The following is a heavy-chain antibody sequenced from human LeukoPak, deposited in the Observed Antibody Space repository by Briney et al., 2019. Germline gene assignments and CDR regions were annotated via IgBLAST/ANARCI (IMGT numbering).Heavy chain of an antibody. Sequence: GGSLRLSCAASGFTFSSYSMNWVRQAPGKGLEWVSSISSSSSYIYYADSVKGRFTISRDNAKNSLYLQMNSLRAEDTAVYYCARVDTATVTSAFDIWGQGTMVTVSS. CDR2: ISSSSSYI. CDR3: ARVDTATVTSAFDI. V-gene: IGHV3-21*01. CDR1: GFTFSSYS. J-gene: IGHJ3*02. D-gene: IGHD5-18*01.